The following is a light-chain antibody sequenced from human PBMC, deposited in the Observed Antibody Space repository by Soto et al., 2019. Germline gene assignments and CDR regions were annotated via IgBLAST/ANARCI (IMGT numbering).Light chain of an antibody. CDR2: EAS. CDR1: QSIGIY. Sequence: EIVLTQSPATLSLSPGGRATLSCRASQSIGIYLAWYQQTPGQSPRLLFYEASNRATGVPAKFSGTGSGTDFTLTISSLESEDFGIYYCQQRSTWPLTFGGGTRVEI. J-gene: IGKJ4*01. V-gene: IGKV3-11*01. CDR3: QQRSTWPLT.